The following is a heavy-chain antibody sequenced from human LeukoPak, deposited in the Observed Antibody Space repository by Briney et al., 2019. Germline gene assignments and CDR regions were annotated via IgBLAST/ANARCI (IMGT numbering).Heavy chain of an antibody. Sequence: GRSLRVSCAASGFTFSSYGMHWVRQAPGKGLEWVAVISYDGSNKYYADSVKGRFTISRDNSKNTLYLQMNSLRAEDTAVYYCAKEGAIVEYYFDYWGQGTLVTVSS. J-gene: IGHJ4*02. V-gene: IGHV3-30*18. CDR1: GFTFSSYG. CDR2: ISYDGSNK. D-gene: IGHD1-26*01. CDR3: AKEGAIVEYYFDY.